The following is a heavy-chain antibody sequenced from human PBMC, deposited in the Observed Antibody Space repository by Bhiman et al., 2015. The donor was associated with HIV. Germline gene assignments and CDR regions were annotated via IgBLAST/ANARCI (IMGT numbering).Heavy chain of an antibody. D-gene: IGHD6-19*01. Sequence: EVQLVESGGGLVKPGGSLRLSCAASGFTFSSHSMTWVRQAPGKGLEWVSSITSSSRYIQYADSVKGRFTISRDNAKNSLYLQMNSLRAEDTAVFYCAKDKSGWPTDAFDIWGQGTMVTVSS. CDR2: ITSSSRYI. J-gene: IGHJ3*02. CDR3: AKDKSGWPTDAFDI. CDR1: GFTFSSHS. V-gene: IGHV3-21*03.